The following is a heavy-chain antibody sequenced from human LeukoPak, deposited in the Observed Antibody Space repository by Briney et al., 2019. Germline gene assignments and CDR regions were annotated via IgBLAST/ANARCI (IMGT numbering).Heavy chain of an antibody. J-gene: IGHJ4*02. CDR3: ARHRITTVPNFVY. Sequence: ASVKVSCKASGYTFTGYYMHWVRQAPGQGLEWMGCINPNSGGTNSAQKLQGRVTMTRDTSIGTAYMELSRLRSDDTAVYYCARHRITTVPNFVYWGQGALVTVSS. D-gene: IGHD4-17*01. CDR2: INPNSGGT. V-gene: IGHV1-2*02. CDR1: GYTFTGYY.